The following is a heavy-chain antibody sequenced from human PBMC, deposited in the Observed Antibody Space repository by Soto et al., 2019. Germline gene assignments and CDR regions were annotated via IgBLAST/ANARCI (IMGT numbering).Heavy chain of an antibody. D-gene: IGHD6-19*01. Sequence: SEAPSVTCTVSGGSLSSSDYYWGWIRQAQGKGLEWIGSIYYSGSTYYNPSLKSRVTISVDTSKNQFSLKLSSVTAADTAVYYCARLPYDYSSGWYRGDAFDIWGQGTIVTVSS. J-gene: IGHJ3*02. CDR3: ARLPYDYSSGWYRGDAFDI. V-gene: IGHV4-39*01. CDR2: IYYSGST. CDR1: GGSLSSSDYY.